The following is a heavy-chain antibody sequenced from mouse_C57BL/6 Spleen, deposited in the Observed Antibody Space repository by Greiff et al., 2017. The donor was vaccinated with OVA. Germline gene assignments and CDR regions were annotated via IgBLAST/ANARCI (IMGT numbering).Heavy chain of an antibody. V-gene: IGHV1-54*01. D-gene: IGHD1-3*01. Sequence: VQLQQSGAELVRPGTSVKVSCKASGYAFTNYLIEWVKQRPGRGLEWIGVINPGSGGTNYNEKFKGKATLTADKSSSTAYMQLSSLTSEDSAVYVCARRTRTGGFAYWGQGTLVTVSA. J-gene: IGHJ3*01. CDR1: GYAFTNYL. CDR2: INPGSGGT. CDR3: ARRTRTGGFAY.